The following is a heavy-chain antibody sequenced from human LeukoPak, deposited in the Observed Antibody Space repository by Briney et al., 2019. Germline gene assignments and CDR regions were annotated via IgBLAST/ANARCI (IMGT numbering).Heavy chain of an antibody. J-gene: IGHJ4*02. Sequence: PGGSLLLSCAASGFTFSSYAMSWVRQAPGKGLEWVSAISGSGGSTYYADSVKGRFTISRDNSKNTLYLQMNSLRAEDTAVYYWAALPGHYCSSTSCLRRSYWGQGTLVTVSS. D-gene: IGHD2-2*01. V-gene: IGHV3-23*01. CDR2: ISGSGGST. CDR3: AALPGHYCSSTSCLRRSY. CDR1: GFTFSSYA.